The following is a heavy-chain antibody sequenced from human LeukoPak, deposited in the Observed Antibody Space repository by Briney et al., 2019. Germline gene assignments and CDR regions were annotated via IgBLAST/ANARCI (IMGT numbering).Heavy chain of an antibody. V-gene: IGHV3-23*01. J-gene: IGHJ4*02. CDR2: ISGSGGST. D-gene: IGHD2-2*01. CDR3: AKVSKGSPASFNDY. CDR1: GFTFSSYA. Sequence: SGGSLRLSCAASGFTFSSYAMSWVRQAPGKGLEWVSAISGSGGSTYYADSVKSRFTISRDNSKNTLYLQMNSLRAEDTAVYYCAKVSKGSPASFNDYWGQGTLVTVSS.